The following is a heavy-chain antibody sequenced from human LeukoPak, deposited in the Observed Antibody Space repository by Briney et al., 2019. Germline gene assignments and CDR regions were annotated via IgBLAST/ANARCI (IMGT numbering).Heavy chain of an antibody. Sequence: PSETLSLTCAVYGGSFSGYYWSWIRQPPGEGLEWIGEINHSGSTNYNPSLKSRVTISVDTSKNQFSLKLSSVTAADTAVYYCARGLDYYDSSGPYWYFDLWGRGTLVTVSS. CDR2: INHSGST. D-gene: IGHD3-22*01. J-gene: IGHJ2*01. CDR3: ARGLDYYDSSGPYWYFDL. CDR1: GGSFSGYY. V-gene: IGHV4-34*01.